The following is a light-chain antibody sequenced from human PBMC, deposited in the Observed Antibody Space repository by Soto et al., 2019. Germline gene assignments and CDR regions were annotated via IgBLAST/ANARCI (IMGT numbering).Light chain of an antibody. J-gene: IGLJ1*01. Sequence: QSVLTQPASVSGSPGQSITISCTGTSSDVGGYNYVSSYQQHPGKAPKLMIYEVSNRPSGVSNRFSGSKSGNTASLTISGLQAEDEPHYYCSSYTSSSTQVFGTGTKVTVL. CDR3: SSYTSSSTQV. V-gene: IGLV2-14*01. CDR2: EVS. CDR1: SSDVGGYNY.